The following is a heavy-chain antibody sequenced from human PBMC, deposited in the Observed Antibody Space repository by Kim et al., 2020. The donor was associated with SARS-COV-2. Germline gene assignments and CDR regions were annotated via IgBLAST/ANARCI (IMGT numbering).Heavy chain of an antibody. CDR2: ISGSGGST. V-gene: IGHV3-23*01. CDR3: AKPYCSGGSCYFYYYYYGMDV. CDR1: GFTFSSYA. Sequence: GGSLRLSCAASGFTFSSYAMSWVRQAPGKGLEWVSAISGSGGSTYYADSVKGRFTISRDNSKNTLYLQMNSLRAEDTAVYYCAKPYCSGGSCYFYYYYYGMDVWRQGTTVPVSS. J-gene: IGHJ6*02. D-gene: IGHD2-15*01.